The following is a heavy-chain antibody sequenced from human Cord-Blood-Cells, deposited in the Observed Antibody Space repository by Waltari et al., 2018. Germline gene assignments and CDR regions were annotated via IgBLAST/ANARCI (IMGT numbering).Heavy chain of an antibody. CDR3: ARSRVVAATDNWFDP. CDR2: INHGGST. D-gene: IGHD2-15*01. J-gene: IGHJ5*02. Sequence: QVQLQQWGAGLLKPSETLSLTCAVYGGSFSGYYWSWIRQPPGKGLEWIGEINHGGSTNYNPSLKSRVTISVDTSKNQFSLKLSSVTAADTAVYYCARSRVVAATDNWFDPWGQGTLVTVSS. V-gene: IGHV4-34*01. CDR1: GGSFSGYY.